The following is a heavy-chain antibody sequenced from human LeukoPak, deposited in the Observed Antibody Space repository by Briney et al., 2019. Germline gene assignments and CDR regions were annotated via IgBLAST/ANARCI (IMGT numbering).Heavy chain of an antibody. Sequence: PGGSLRLSCAASGFIFSNAWMSWVRQVPGKGLEWVGRIKSKTDGGTTDYAAPVKGRFTISRDDSKKTLYLQMNSLKTEDTAVYYCATEQGVTRTYYYDSSAYYIWGQGTLVTVSS. CDR2: IKSKTDGGTT. V-gene: IGHV3-15*01. CDR1: GFIFSNAW. D-gene: IGHD3-22*01. CDR3: ATEQGVTRTYYYDSSAYYI. J-gene: IGHJ4*02.